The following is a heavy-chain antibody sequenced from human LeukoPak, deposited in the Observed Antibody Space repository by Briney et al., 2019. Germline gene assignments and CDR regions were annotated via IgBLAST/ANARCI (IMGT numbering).Heavy chain of an antibody. CDR3: ARDPPDY. Sequence: GRSLRLSCAASGFTFSSYGMHWVRQAPGKGLEWVAVISYDGSNKYYADSVKGRFTISRDNSKNTLYLQMNSLRAEDTAVYYCARDPPDYWGQGILVTVSS. J-gene: IGHJ4*02. V-gene: IGHV3-30*03. CDR2: ISYDGSNK. CDR1: GFTFSSYG.